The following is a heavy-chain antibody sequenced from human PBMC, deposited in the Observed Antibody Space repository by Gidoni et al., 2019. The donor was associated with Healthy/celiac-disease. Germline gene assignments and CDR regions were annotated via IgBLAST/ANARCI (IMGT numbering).Heavy chain of an antibody. CDR2: IYYRGST. CDR3: ARVSRGGSYYWDAFDI. D-gene: IGHD1-26*01. Sequence: QVQMQESGPGLVKPSETLSLTCTVAGGSISSYCWSWIRQPPGKGLEWIVYIYYRGSTNYTLSLQIRVTISVDTSQYPFSLKLSSVTAADTALYYCARVSRGGSYYWDAFDIWGQGTMVTVSS. CDR1: GGSISSYC. V-gene: IGHV4-59*01. J-gene: IGHJ3*02.